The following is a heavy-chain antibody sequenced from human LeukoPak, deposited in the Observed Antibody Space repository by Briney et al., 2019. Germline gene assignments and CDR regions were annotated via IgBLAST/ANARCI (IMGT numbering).Heavy chain of an antibody. CDR3: ARVGLPHHYYYMDV. CDR2: VNTNTGNP. J-gene: IGHJ6*03. Sequence: AASVEVSCKASGYIFTSYFMNWVRQAPGQGLEWMGWVNTNTGNPTYAQGFTGRFVFSLDTSVSTAYLQISSLKAEDTAVYYCARVGLPHHYYYMDVWGKGTTVTVSS. D-gene: IGHD3/OR15-3a*01. CDR1: GYIFTSYF. V-gene: IGHV7-4-1*02.